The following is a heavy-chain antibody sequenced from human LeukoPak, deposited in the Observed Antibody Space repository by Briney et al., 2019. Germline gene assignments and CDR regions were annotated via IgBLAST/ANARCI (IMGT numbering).Heavy chain of an antibody. Sequence: GGSLRLSCASSGFSFSSYWMTWVRQAPGKGLEWVANINQDGRQKYYVDSVKGRFTISRDNSKNTLYLQMSSLRAEDTAVYYCVKDVSSSWYLGDLWDYWGQGTLVTVSS. CDR3: VKDVSSSWYLGDLWDY. J-gene: IGHJ4*02. CDR2: INQDGRQK. D-gene: IGHD6-13*01. V-gene: IGHV3-7*01. CDR1: GFSFSSYW.